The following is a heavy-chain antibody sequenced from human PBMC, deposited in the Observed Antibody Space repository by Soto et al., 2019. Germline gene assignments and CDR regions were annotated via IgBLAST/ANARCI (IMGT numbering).Heavy chain of an antibody. CDR3: VKGEYYYDSSGYYPFDE. V-gene: IGHV3-64D*06. CDR1: GFTFSSYA. Sequence: PGGSLRLSCSASGFTFSSYAMHWVRQAPGKGLEYVSSISTNGGSTHYADSVKGRFTISRDNSKNTQYLQMSSLRADDTAVYYCVKGEYYYDSSGYYPFDEWGQGTLVTVSS. D-gene: IGHD3-22*01. CDR2: ISTNGGST. J-gene: IGHJ4*02.